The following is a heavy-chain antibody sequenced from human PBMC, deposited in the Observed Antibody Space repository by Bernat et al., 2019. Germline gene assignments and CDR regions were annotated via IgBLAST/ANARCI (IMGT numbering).Heavy chain of an antibody. CDR2: ISGSGDTT. J-gene: IGHJ5*02. D-gene: IGHD2-15*01. CDR1: GFTFSIYA. CDR3: AKDGGICSGGSCYA. Sequence: EVQLLESGGGLVQPGGSLRLSCAASGFTFSIYAMNWVRQAPGKGLEWVSTISGSGDTTYYADSVRGRFTISRDNSRNTLYLQMNSLRAEDTALYYCAKDGGICSGGSCYAWGQGTLVTVSS. V-gene: IGHV3-23*01.